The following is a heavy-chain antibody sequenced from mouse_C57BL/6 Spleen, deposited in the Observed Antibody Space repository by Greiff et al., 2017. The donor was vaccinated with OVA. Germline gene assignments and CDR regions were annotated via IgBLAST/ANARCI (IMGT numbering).Heavy chain of an antibody. J-gene: IGHJ2*01. Sequence: QVQLKESGPELVKPGASVKISCKASGYSFTSYYIHWVKQRPGQGLEWIGWIYPGSGNTKYNEKFKGKATLTADTSSSTAYMQLSSLTSEDSAVYYCAREGLLLRHGFDYWGQGTTLTVSS. CDR1: GYSFTSYY. D-gene: IGHD1-1*01. V-gene: IGHV1-66*01. CDR2: IYPGSGNT. CDR3: AREGLLLRHGFDY.